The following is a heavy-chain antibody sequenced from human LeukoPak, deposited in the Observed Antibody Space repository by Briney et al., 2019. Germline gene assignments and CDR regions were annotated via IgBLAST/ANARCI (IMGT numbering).Heavy chain of an antibody. CDR2: ISGSGDNT. CDR3: AKERTDTRYDQYFDY. J-gene: IGHJ4*02. Sequence: GGSLRLSCAASGFTFSNYAMGWVRQAPGKGLEWVSVISGSGDNTYYGDSVKGRFTISRDNSKNALYLQMNSLRAEDTAVYYCAKERTDTRYDQYFDYWGQGTLVTVSS. V-gene: IGHV3-23*01. CDR1: GFTFSNYA. D-gene: IGHD5-18*01.